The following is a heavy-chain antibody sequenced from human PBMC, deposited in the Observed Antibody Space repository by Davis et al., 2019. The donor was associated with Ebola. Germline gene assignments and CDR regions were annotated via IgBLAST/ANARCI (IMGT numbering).Heavy chain of an antibody. V-gene: IGHV3-23*01. J-gene: IGHJ5*02. D-gene: IGHD3-10*01. Sequence: PGGSLRLSCAASGFTFSSYAMSWVRQAPGKGLEWVSAISGSGGSTYYADSVKGRFTISRDNSKKTLYLQMNSLRVEDTAVYFCARPQGDTVLRAVGWFGPWGQGTLVTVSA. CDR2: ISGSGGST. CDR3: ARPQGDTVLRAVGWFGP. CDR1: GFTFSSYA.